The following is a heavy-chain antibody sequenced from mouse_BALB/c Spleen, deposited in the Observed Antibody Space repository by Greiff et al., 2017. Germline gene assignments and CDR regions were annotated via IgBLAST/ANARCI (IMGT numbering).Heavy chain of an antibody. CDR1: GYTFTSYW. D-gene: IGHD1-1*01. CDR2: INPSTGYT. J-gene: IGHJ3*01. V-gene: IGHV1-7*01. Sequence: VQLQQSGAELAKPGASVKMSCKASGYTFTSYWMHWVKQRPGQGLEWIGYINPSTGYTEYNQKYKDKATLTADKSSSTAYMQLRSLTSEDSAVYYCARRDLLRKVWFAYWGQGTLVTVSA. CDR3: ARRDLLRKVWFAY.